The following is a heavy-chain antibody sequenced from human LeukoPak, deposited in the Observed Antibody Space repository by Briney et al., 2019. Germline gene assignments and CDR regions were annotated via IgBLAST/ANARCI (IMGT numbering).Heavy chain of an antibody. CDR3: ASKRFIAVAGFDY. V-gene: IGHV4-31*03. J-gene: IGHJ4*02. CDR1: GGSIRSGGYY. CDR2: IYYSGST. Sequence: SQTLSLTCTVSGGSIRSGGYYWSWIRQHPGKGLEWIGYIYYSGSTYYNPSLKSRVTISVDTSKNQFSLKLSSVTAADTAVYYCASKRFIAVAGFDYWGQGTLVTVSS. D-gene: IGHD6-19*01.